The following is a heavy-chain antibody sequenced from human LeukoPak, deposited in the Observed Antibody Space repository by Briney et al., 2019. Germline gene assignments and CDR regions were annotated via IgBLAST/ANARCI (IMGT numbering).Heavy chain of an antibody. CDR2: ISAGGDNT. CDR3: AKEKGSRLPRDY. V-gene: IGHV3-23*01. J-gene: IGHJ4*02. Sequence: GGSLRLSCAASGFTFSNYGMNWVRQAPGKGLEWVSAISAGGDNTYYADSVKGRSTISRDNSKNTLYVQMNSLRAEDTAVYFCAKEKGSRLPRDYWGQGTLVTVSS. D-gene: IGHD5-12*01. CDR1: GFTFSNYG.